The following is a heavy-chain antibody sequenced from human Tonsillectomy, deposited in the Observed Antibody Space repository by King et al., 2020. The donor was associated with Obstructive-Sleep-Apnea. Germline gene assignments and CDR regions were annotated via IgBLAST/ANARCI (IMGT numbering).Heavy chain of an antibody. D-gene: IGHD3-3*01. Sequence: VQLQESGPGLVKPSETLSLSCTASGGSISSYNRSWIRQPPGRGLEWMGFINYSRSTNYNPSLQGRVTISVDKAKNQFSLKLSSVTAADTAVYYCARHLYYDFWSGYLDYWGQGILVTVSS. CDR3: ARHLYYDFWSGYLDY. V-gene: IGHV4-59*08. CDR2: INYSRST. CDR1: GGSISSYN. J-gene: IGHJ4*02.